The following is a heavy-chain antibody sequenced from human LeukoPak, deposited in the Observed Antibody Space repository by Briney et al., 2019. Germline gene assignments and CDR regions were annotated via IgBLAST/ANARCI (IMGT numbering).Heavy chain of an antibody. CDR1: GFTFSNAW. V-gene: IGHV3-15*01. J-gene: IGHJ3*02. Sequence: GGSLRLSCAASGFTFSNAWMSWVRQAPGKGLEWVGRIKSKTDGGTTDYAAPVKGRFTISRDDSKNTLYLQMNSLRAEDTAVYYCARDRGLGFGESNAFDIWSQGTMVTVSS. D-gene: IGHD3-10*01. CDR3: ARDRGLGFGESNAFDI. CDR2: IKSKTDGGTT.